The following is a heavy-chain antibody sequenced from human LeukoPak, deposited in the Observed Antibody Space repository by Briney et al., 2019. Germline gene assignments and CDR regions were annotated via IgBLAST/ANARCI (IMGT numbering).Heavy chain of an antibody. CDR2: IYYSGST. Sequence: SETLSLTCTVSGGSISGYYWSWIRQPPGKGLECIGYIYYSGSTNYNPSLKSRVTISVDTSRNQFSLKLTSVAAADTAVYYCAKVSDRDSSGYYWGFEYWGQGTLVTVSS. D-gene: IGHD3-22*01. V-gene: IGHV4-59*08. CDR3: AKVSDRDSSGYYWGFEY. CDR1: GGSISGYY. J-gene: IGHJ4*02.